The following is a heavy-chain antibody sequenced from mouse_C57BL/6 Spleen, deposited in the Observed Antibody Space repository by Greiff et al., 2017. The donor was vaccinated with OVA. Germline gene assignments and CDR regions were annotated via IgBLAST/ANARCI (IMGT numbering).Heavy chain of an antibody. CDR1: GYTFTSYW. V-gene: IGHV1-55*01. Sequence: QVQLQQPGAELVKPGASVKMSCKASGYTFTSYWITWVKQRPGQGLEWIGDIYPGSGSTNYNEKFKSKATLTVDTSSSTAYMQLSSLTSEDSAVYYCARALDSSYEDYAMDDWGQGTSVTVSS. D-gene: IGHD3-2*01. CDR2: IYPGSGST. J-gene: IGHJ4*01. CDR3: ARALDSSYEDYAMDD.